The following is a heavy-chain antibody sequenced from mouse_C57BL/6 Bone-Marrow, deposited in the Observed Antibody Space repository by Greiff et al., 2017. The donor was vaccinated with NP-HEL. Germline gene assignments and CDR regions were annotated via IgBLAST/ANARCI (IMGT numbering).Heavy chain of an antibody. J-gene: IGHJ2*01. V-gene: IGHV5-4*03. CDR3: ARARTTINFDY. CDR2: ISDGGSYT. Sequence: EVKLVESGGGLVKPGGSLKLSCAASGFTFSSYAMSWVRQTPEKRLEWVATISDGGSYTYYPDNVKGRFTISRDNAKNNPYLQMSHLKSEDTAMYYCARARTTINFDYWGQGTTLTVSS. CDR1: GFTFSSYA. D-gene: IGHD2-1*01.